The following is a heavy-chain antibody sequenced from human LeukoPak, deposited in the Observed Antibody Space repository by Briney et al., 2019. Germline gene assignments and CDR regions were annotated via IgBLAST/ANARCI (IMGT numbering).Heavy chain of an antibody. V-gene: IGHV4-4*09. CDR3: ARRRTLYYYDSSGYSLSNWFDP. D-gene: IGHD3-22*01. CDR1: GGSISSYY. J-gene: IGHJ5*02. CDR2: IYTSGST. Sequence: PSETLSLTCTVSGGSISSYYWSWIRQPPGKGLGWIGYIYTSGSTNYNPSLKCRVTISVDTSKNQFSLKLSSVTGADTAVYYCARRRTLYYYDSSGYSLSNWFDPWGQGTLVTVSS.